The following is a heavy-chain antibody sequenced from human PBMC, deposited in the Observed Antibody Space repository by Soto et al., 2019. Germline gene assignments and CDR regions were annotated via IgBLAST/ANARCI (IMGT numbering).Heavy chain of an antibody. V-gene: IGHV4-34*01. CDR2: INHSGST. Sequence: PSETLSLTCAVYGGSFSGYYWSWIRQPPGKGLEWIGEINHSGSTNYNPSLKSRVTISVDTSKNEFSLRLSSVTAADTAVYYCARATFIRKGYYDATDYYYFDYWGQGTLVTVSS. J-gene: IGHJ4*02. CDR3: ARATFIRKGYYDATDYYYFDY. D-gene: IGHD3-22*01. CDR1: GGSFSGYY.